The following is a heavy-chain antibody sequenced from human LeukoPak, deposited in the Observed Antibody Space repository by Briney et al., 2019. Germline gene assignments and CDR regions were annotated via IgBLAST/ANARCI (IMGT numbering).Heavy chain of an antibody. CDR1: GGSISSYY. CDR3: ARGYGDYGSHLIDY. CDR2: IYYSGST. Sequence: SETLSLTCTVSGGSISSYYWSWIRQPPGKGLEWIGYIYYSGSTNYNPSLKSRVTISVDTSKNQFSLKLSSVTAADTAVYYCARGYGDYGSHLIDYWGQGTLVTVSS. V-gene: IGHV4-59*01. J-gene: IGHJ4*02. D-gene: IGHD4-17*01.